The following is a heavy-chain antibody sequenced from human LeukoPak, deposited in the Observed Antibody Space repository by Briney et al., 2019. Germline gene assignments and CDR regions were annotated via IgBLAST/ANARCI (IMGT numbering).Heavy chain of an antibody. CDR1: GFTFSRYA. J-gene: IGHJ5*02. CDR2: ISGSGGST. Sequence: GGSLRLSCAASGFTFSRYAMSWVRQAPGKGLEWVSGISGSGGSTYYADSVMGRFTISRDNSKNTLYLQMNSLRAEDTAVYYCAKDGGVTPSGWFDPWGQGTLVTVSS. D-gene: IGHD3-16*01. CDR3: AKDGGVTPSGWFDP. V-gene: IGHV3-23*01.